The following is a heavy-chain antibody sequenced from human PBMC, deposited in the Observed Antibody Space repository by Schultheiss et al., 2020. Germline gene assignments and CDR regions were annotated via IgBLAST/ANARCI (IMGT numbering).Heavy chain of an antibody. D-gene: IGHD6-13*01. CDR2: IYYSGST. CDR1: GSFISSRSHY. Sequence: SETLSLTCTVSGSFISSRSHYWSWIRQPPGKGLEWIGYIYYSGSTNYNPSLKSRVTISINTSKNQFSLKLSSVTAADTAVYYCAKISGPGTADWFDPWDQGTLVTVSS. J-gene: IGHJ5*02. V-gene: IGHV4-61*01. CDR3: AKISGPGTADWFDP.